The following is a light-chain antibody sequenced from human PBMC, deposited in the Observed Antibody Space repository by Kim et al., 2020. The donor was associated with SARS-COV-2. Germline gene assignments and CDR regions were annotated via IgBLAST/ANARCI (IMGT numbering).Light chain of an antibody. CDR1: TGTVTNGHY. CDR3: LLRYGPAWV. CDR2: DTN. V-gene: IGLV7-46*01. Sequence: PGGPVTLPCGSSTGTVTNGHYPHWFQQKPGQVPKTLIYDTNNKHSWTPARFSGSLLGGKAALTLSGAQPDDEADYYCLLRYGPAWVFGGGTQLTVL. J-gene: IGLJ3*02.